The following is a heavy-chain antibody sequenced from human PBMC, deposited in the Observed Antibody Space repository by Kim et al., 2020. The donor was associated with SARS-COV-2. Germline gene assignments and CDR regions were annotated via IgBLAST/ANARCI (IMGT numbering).Heavy chain of an antibody. V-gene: IGHV3-21*04. CDR1: GFTFSSYS. D-gene: IGHD6-13*01. Sequence: GGSLRLSCAASGFTFSSYSMNWVRQAPGKGLEWVSSISSSSSYIYYADSVKGRFTISRDNAKNSLYLQMNSLRAEDTAVYYCARVLAAGHNWYFDLWGRGTLVTVSS. CDR3: ARVLAAGHNWYFDL. CDR2: ISSSSSYI. J-gene: IGHJ2*01.